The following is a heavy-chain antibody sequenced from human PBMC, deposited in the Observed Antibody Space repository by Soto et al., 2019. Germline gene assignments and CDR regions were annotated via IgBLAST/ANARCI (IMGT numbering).Heavy chain of an antibody. CDR2: VIPIFGST. Sequence: QVHLVQSGSEVKKPGSSVKVSCKASGGTFGNLGINWVRQAPGQGLEWMGRVIPIFGSTNYAQNFQGRLTITADESTSTVYMELSGLKYEDTAVYYCARGSEAVAGGTGALEIWGQGTVVTVSA. CDR3: ARGSEAVAGGTGALEI. J-gene: IGHJ3*02. V-gene: IGHV1-69*12. CDR1: GGTFGNLG. D-gene: IGHD6-19*01.